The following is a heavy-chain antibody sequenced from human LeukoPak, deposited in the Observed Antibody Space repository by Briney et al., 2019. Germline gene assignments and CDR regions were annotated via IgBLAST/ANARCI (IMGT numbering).Heavy chain of an antibody. J-gene: IGHJ5*02. V-gene: IGHV4-59*01. CDR3: ARFLGTGPEDVDWFDP. Sequence: KPSETLSLTCTVSGGSISSYYWSWIRQPPGKGLEWIGYIYYSGSTNYNPSLKSRVTISVDTSKNQFSLKLSSVTAADTAVYYCARFLGTGPEDVDWFDPWGQGTLVTVSS. CDR2: IYYSGST. CDR1: GGSISSYY. D-gene: IGHD7-27*01.